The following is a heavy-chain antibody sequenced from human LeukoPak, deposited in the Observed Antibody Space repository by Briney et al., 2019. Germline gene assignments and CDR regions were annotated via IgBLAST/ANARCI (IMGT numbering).Heavy chain of an antibody. Sequence: HPGGSLRLSCAASGFPFSNYGMHWVRQTPGKGLEWMAYIRYDGNNKDCADSVKGRFTISRDNAKNSLYLQMNSLRAEDTAVYYCARRLSGYLVNYYGMDVWGQGTTVTVSS. V-gene: IGHV3-30*02. J-gene: IGHJ6*02. CDR3: ARRLSGYLVNYYGMDV. CDR1: GFPFSNYG. D-gene: IGHD3-22*01. CDR2: IRYDGNNK.